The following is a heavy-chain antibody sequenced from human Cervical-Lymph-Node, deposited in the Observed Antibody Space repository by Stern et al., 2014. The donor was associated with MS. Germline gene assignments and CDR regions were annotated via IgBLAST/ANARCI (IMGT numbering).Heavy chain of an antibody. CDR3: ASSSGDYTLYGMDV. V-gene: IGHV1-69*01. D-gene: IGHD4-17*01. CDR2: IIPIFGIA. CDR1: GGTFSSSA. J-gene: IGHJ6*02. Sequence: VQLVESGADVKKPGSSVKGSCKASGGTFSSSAISWVRQAPGQGLEWMGGIIPIFGIANYAQNFQGRITITADESTSTAYMELSSLRSEDTAVYYCASSSGDYTLYGMDVWGQGTTVTVSS.